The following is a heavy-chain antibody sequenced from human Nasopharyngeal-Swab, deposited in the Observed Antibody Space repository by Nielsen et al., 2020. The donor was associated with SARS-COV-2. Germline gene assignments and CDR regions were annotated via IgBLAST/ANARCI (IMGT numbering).Heavy chain of an antibody. D-gene: IGHD6-13*01. V-gene: IGHV3-30*18. J-gene: IGHJ6*03. Sequence: WIRQPPGKGLEWVAVISYDGSNKYYADSVKGRFTISRDTSKNTLYLQMNSLRAEDTAVYYCAKDYRVVAAAGTDYYYYMDVWGKGTTVTVSS. CDR3: AKDYRVVAAAGTDYYYYMDV. CDR2: ISYDGSNK.